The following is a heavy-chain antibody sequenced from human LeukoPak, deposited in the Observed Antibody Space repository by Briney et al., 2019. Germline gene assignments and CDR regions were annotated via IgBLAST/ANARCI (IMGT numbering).Heavy chain of an antibody. V-gene: IGHV1-18*01. D-gene: IGHD2-2*01. J-gene: IGHJ4*02. Sequence: ASVKVSCKASGYTFIKYGISWVRQAPGQGLEWMGWISAYSGNTNYAQKLQGRVTMTTDTSTDTSYMELRSLRSDDTAVYYCARDKDLEEEVPAAKSDSFDYWGQGTLVTVSS. CDR3: ARDKDLEEEVPAAKSDSFDY. CDR2: ISAYSGNT. CDR1: GYTFIKYG.